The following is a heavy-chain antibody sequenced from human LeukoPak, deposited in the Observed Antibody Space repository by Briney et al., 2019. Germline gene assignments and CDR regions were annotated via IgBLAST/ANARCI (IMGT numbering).Heavy chain of an antibody. J-gene: IGHJ4*02. CDR3: AKAGSYYYGSGSYPPIDY. D-gene: IGHD3-10*01. CDR1: GFTFSSYA. CDR2: ISGSGGIT. V-gene: IGHV3-23*01. Sequence: GGSLRLSRAASGFTFSSYAMSWVRQAPGKGLEWVSAISGSGGITSYADSVKGRFTISRDNSKNTLYLQMNSLRAEDTAVYYCAKAGSYYYGSGSYPPIDYWGQGTLVTVSS.